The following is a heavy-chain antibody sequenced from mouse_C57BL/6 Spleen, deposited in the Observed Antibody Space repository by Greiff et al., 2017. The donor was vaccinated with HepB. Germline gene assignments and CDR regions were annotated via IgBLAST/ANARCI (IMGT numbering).Heavy chain of an antibody. CDR3: ARRGTIVTTPIYWYFDV. Sequence: VQLQQPGAELVKPGASVKLSCKASGYTFTSYWMHWVKQRPGQGLEWIGMIHPNSGSTNYNEKFKSKATLTVDKSSSTAYMQLSSLTSEDSAVYYCARRGTIVTTPIYWYFDVWGTGTTVTDSS. V-gene: IGHV1-64*01. J-gene: IGHJ1*03. CDR1: GYTFTSYW. CDR2: IHPNSGST. D-gene: IGHD2-5*01.